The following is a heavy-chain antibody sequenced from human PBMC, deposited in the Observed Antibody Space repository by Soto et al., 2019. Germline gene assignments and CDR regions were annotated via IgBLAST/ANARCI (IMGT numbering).Heavy chain of an antibody. V-gene: IGHV3-21*01. CDR2: ISSSSSYI. CDR3: ARDLSPDYSNYPDYYYGMDV. D-gene: IGHD4-4*01. J-gene: IGHJ6*02. CDR1: GFTFSSYS. Sequence: EVQLVESGGGLVKPGGSLRLSCAASGFTFSSYSMNWVRQAPGKGLEWVSSISSSSSYIYYADSVKGRFTISRDNAKNSLYLQMNSLRAEDTAVYYCARDLSPDYSNYPDYYYGMDVWGQGTTVTVSS.